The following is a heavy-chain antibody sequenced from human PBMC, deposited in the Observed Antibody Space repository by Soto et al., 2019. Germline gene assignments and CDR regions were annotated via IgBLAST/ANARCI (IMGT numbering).Heavy chain of an antibody. CDR3: ARADQYYDASGYGD. V-gene: IGHV1-18*01. D-gene: IGHD3-22*01. CDR2: ISVYNGNT. Sequence: QVKLVQSGTEVKEPGASITVSCKASGYSFATSGMTWVRQAPGQGLEWMGWISVYNGNTNYDQNLQDRVTMTTDTSTRTAYLELRNLRSDDTAVYYCARADQYYDASGYGDWGQGTLVTVSS. J-gene: IGHJ4*02. CDR1: GYSFATSG.